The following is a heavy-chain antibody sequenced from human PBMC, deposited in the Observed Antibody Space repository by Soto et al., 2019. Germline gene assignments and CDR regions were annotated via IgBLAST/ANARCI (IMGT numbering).Heavy chain of an antibody. D-gene: IGHD2-2*01. Sequence: KTSETLSLTCTVSGGSISSGGYYWSWIRQHPGKGLEWIGYIYYSGSTYYNPSLKSRVTISVDTSKNQFSLKLSSVTAADTAVYYYARGIVVVPAATFDPWGQGTLVTVSS. CDR3: ARGIVVVPAATFDP. J-gene: IGHJ5*02. CDR2: IYYSGST. CDR1: GGSISSGGYY. V-gene: IGHV4-31*03.